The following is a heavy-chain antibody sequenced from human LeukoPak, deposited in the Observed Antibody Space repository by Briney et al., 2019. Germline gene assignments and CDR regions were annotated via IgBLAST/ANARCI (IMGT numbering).Heavy chain of an antibody. CDR1: GFTVSSNS. Sequence: GGSLRLSCTVPGFTVSSNSMSWFRKAQGKGLEWVSFIYSDNTHYSDSVKGRFTISRDNSKNTLYLQMNSLRAEDTAVYYCARRAGAYSHPYDYWGQGTLVTVSS. CDR2: IYSDNT. D-gene: IGHD4/OR15-4a*01. CDR3: ARRAGAYSHPYDY. V-gene: IGHV3-53*01. J-gene: IGHJ4*02.